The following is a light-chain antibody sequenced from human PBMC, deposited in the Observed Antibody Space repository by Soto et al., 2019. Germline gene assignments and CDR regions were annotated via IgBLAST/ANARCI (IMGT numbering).Light chain of an antibody. Sequence: QSVLTQPPSVSAAPGQKVTISCSGTSSNIGNHNVSWYQQLPGTAPKLLIYDNSKRPSGIPDRFSGSKSGTSATLGITGLQTGDEADYHCGTWDNSLTSVLFGGGTQLTVL. J-gene: IGLJ2*01. V-gene: IGLV1-51*01. CDR2: DNS. CDR3: GTWDNSLTSVL. CDR1: SSNIGNHN.